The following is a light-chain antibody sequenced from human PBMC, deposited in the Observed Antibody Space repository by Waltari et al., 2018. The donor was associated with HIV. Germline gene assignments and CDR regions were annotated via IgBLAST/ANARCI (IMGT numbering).Light chain of an antibody. CDR3: GGWDDNLDGWV. V-gene: IGLV1-51*02. CDR2: EDN. Sequence: QPVLTQPPSVSAAPGQKVSISCSGSSFNIRGNFVSWSQQFPRHAPKLRSEEDNQRPARIPDRFSGSKYGTSATLGITGLQTGDEADYYCGGWDDNLDGWVFGGGTKLTVL. CDR1: SFNIRGNF. J-gene: IGLJ3*02.